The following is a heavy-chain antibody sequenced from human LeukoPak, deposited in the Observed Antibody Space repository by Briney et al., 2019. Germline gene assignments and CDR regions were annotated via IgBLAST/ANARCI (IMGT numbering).Heavy chain of an antibody. CDR1: GYTFTGYY. CDR2: INPNRGGT. D-gene: IGHD4-17*01. V-gene: IGHV1-2*02. Sequence: ASVKVSCKASGYTFTGYYMHWVRQAPGQGLEWMGWINPNRGGTNYAQKFQGRVTMTRDTSISTAYMELSRLRSDDTAVYYCAILDDYGDYPDAFDIWGQGTMVTVSS. CDR3: AILDDYGDYPDAFDI. J-gene: IGHJ3*02.